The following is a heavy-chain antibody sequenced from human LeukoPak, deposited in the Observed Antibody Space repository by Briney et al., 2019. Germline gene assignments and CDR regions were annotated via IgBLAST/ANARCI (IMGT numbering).Heavy chain of an antibody. CDR3: ARGRTWLFYYFDY. V-gene: IGHV4-34*01. D-gene: IGHD3-22*01. J-gene: IGHJ4*02. Sequence: SETLSLTCAVYGGSFSGYYWSWIRQPPGKGLEWIGEINHSGSTNYNPSLKSRVTISVDTSKNQFSLKLSSVTAADTAVYYRARGRTWLFYYFDYWGQGTLVTVSS. CDR2: INHSGST. CDR1: GGSFSGYY.